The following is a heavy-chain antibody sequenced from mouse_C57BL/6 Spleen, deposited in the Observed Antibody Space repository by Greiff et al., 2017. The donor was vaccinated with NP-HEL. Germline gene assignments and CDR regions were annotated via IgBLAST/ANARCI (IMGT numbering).Heavy chain of an antibody. CDR1: GYTFTSYW. J-gene: IGHJ4*01. CDR3: ARLEFITTVVAYYAMDY. D-gene: IGHD1-1*01. V-gene: IGHV1-7*01. Sequence: QVQLKESGAELAKPGASVKLSCKASGYTFTSYWMHWVKQRPGQGLEWIGYINPSSGYTKYNQKFKDKATLTADKSSSTAYMQLSSLTYEDSAVYYCARLEFITTVVAYYAMDYWGQGTSVTVSS. CDR2: INPSSGYT.